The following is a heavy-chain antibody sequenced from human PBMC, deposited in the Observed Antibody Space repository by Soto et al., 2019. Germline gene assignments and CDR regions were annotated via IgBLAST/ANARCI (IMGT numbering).Heavy chain of an antibody. CDR3: ARAAPFDP. V-gene: IGHV4-30-2*01. CDR2: IFHRGST. CDR1: GGSISSGGYS. Sequence: QLQLQESGSGLVKPSQTLSLTCAVSGGSISSGGYSWSWIRQPPGKGLEWIGYIFHRGSTYYNPSLKSRVTISVDSSKNQFSLILSSVTAADTAVYFWARAAPFDPWGQGTLVTVSS. J-gene: IGHJ5*02.